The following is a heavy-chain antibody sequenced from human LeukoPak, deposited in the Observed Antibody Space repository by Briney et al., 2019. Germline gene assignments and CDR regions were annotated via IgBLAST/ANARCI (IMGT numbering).Heavy chain of an antibody. D-gene: IGHD6-19*01. CDR1: GFTFSSYS. CDR2: ISSSSSYI. J-gene: IGHJ4*02. Sequence: GGSLRLSCAASGFTFSSYSMNWVRQTPGKGLEWVSFISSSSSYIYYADSVKGRFTISRDNAKKSLYLQMNSLRAEDTAVYYCARDRFGGWSSGGFDSWGQGTLVTVSS. CDR3: ARDRFGGWSSGGFDS. V-gene: IGHV3-21*01.